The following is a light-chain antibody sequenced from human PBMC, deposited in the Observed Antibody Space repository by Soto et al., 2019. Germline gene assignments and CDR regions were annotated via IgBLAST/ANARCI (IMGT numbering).Light chain of an antibody. CDR3: ATWEDRLGGPV. V-gene: IGLV1-47*01. CDR1: SSNIGSNY. J-gene: IGLJ2*01. Sequence: QAVLTQPPSASGTPGQRVTISCSGSSSNIGSNYVYWYQQLPGTAPKLLIYRNNQRPSGVPDRFSGSKSGTSASLAISGLRFREWGELYRATWEDRLGGPVFGGGAQLTVL. CDR2: RNN.